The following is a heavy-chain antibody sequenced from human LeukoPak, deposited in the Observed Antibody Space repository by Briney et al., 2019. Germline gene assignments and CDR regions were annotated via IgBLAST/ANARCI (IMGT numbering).Heavy chain of an antibody. CDR2: VNNDGSAT. Sequence: PGGSLRLSCAASRFILTNYRIHWVRQAPGKGLVWVSHVNNDGSATSYADSVKGRFTISRDSAKNTVYLHMNSLRVEDTAVYYCTSFFETNWGQGTLVTVSS. J-gene: IGHJ4*02. V-gene: IGHV3-74*01. CDR1: RFILTNYR. D-gene: IGHD2/OR15-2a*01. CDR3: TSFFETN.